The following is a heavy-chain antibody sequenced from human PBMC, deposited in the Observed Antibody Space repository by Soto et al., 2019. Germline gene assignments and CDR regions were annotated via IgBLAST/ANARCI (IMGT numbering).Heavy chain of an antibody. CDR2: INSDGTST. CDR3: VRDNYGVDY. CDR1: GFTFSRDY. J-gene: IGHJ4*02. Sequence: DVQLVESGGGLVQPGGSLRLSCTASGFTFSRDYMQWVRQAPGKGLVWVSHINSDGTSTTLADSVKSRFTISRDNAKNTLYLQINSLRVEDTAMYYCVRDNYGVDYWGRGTLVTVSS. V-gene: IGHV3-74*03. D-gene: IGHD4-17*01.